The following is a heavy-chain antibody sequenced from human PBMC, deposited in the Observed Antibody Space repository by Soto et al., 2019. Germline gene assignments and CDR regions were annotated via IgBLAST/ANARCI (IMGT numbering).Heavy chain of an antibody. CDR1: GGTFSSYA. Sequence: SVKVSCKASGGTFSSYAISWVRQAPGQGLEWMGGIIPIFGTANYAQKFQGRVTITADESTSTAYMELSSLRSEDTAVYYCARWYSSGWNIDYWGQGTLVTVSS. J-gene: IGHJ4*02. D-gene: IGHD6-19*01. CDR2: IIPIFGTA. CDR3: ARWYSSGWNIDY. V-gene: IGHV1-69*13.